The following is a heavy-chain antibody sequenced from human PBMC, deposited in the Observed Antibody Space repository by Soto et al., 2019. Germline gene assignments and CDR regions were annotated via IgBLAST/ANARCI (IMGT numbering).Heavy chain of an antibody. CDR1: SGSISGYY. V-gene: IGHV4-59*01. J-gene: IGHJ4*02. CDR3: ARAGDYGDSDY. Sequence: QVQLQELGPGLVKPSETLSLTCTVSSGSISGYYWAWIRQPPGKGLEWIGQIYYSGGTKYNPSLKSRVTISVDTSKNQFSVKLSSVTAADTAVYYCARAGDYGDSDYWGQGTLVTVSS. CDR2: IYYSGGT. D-gene: IGHD4-17*01.